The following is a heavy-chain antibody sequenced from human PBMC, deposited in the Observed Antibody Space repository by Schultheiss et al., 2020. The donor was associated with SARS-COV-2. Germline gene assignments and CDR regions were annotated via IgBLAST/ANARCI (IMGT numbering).Heavy chain of an antibody. Sequence: SETLSLTCTVSGGSISSSSYYWGWIRQPPGKGLEWIGRFYTSASTNYNPSLKSRVTISVDTSKNQFSLKLSSVTAADTAVYYCARDRGGHPGYWGQGTLVTVSS. J-gene: IGHJ4*02. CDR3: ARDRGGHPGY. V-gene: IGHV4-61*02. D-gene: IGHD3-16*01. CDR1: GGSISSSSYY. CDR2: FYTSAST.